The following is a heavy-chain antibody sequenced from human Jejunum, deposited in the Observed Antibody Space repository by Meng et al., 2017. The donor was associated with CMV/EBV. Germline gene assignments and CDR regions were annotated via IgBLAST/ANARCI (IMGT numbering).Heavy chain of an antibody. CDR1: FTFSDHH. D-gene: IGHD3-10*01. CDR2: SRKKVNNYAT. V-gene: IGHV3-72*01. CDR3: ARTYTPPGAASYFDY. J-gene: IGHJ4*02. Sequence: FTFSDHHMDWVRQAPGKGLEWVARSRKKVNNYATEYAASVKGRFTISRDDSKNSLYLQMNSLKTEDTAVYYCARTYTPPGAASYFDYWGQGTLVTVSS.